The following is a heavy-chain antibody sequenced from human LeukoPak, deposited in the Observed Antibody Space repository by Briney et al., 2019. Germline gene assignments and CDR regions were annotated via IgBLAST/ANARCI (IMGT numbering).Heavy chain of an antibody. V-gene: IGHV4-59*01. Sequence: SETLSLTCTVSGGSISSYYWSWIRQPPGKGLEWIGYIYYSGSTNYNPSLKSRVTISVDTSKNQFSLKLSSVTAADTAVYYCARDQRMVATSYYYGMDVWGQGTTVTVSS. CDR1: GGSISSYY. CDR3: ARDQRMVATSYYYGMDV. CDR2: IYYSGST. J-gene: IGHJ6*02. D-gene: IGHD5-12*01.